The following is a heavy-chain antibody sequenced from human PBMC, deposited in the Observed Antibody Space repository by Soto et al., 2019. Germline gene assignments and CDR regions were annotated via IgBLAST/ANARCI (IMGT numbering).Heavy chain of an antibody. CDR3: AKVVGNSWSYYFDF. V-gene: IGHV3-33*06. Sequence: QVQLVESGGGVVQPGTSLRLSCATSGFTFSSYGMYWVRQAPGKGLEWVAVIWYEGANEYYADSVKGRFTISRDNSKNTLDLQMNSLRAEDTAIYYCAKVVGNSWSYYFDFWGQGTLVTVSS. D-gene: IGHD6-13*01. CDR2: IWYEGANE. CDR1: GFTFSSYG. J-gene: IGHJ4*02.